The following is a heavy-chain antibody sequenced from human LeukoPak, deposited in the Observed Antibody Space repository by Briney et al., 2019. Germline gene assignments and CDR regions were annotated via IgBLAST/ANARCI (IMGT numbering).Heavy chain of an antibody. D-gene: IGHD3-22*01. CDR2: IRSKVYGGTT. V-gene: IGHV3-49*04. CDR1: GFTFGDYA. Sequence: AGGSLRLSCTASGFTFGDYAMSWVRQAPGKGLEWVGFIRSKVYGGTTHYAASVKGRFTISRDDPKSIAYPQLNSLKAEDTGVYYCTTTPPGGYYDSSGYPDYWGQGTLVIVSS. J-gene: IGHJ4*02. CDR3: TTTPPGGYYDSSGYPDY.